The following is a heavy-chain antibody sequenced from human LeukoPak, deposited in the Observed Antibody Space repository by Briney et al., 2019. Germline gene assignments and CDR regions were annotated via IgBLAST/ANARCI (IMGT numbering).Heavy chain of an antibody. V-gene: IGHV3-30-3*01. Sequence: GGSLRLSCAASGFTFSSYWMSWVRQAPGRGLEWVAVISYDGSNKYYADSVKGRFTISRDNPKNTLYLQMNSLRAEDTAVYYCASSSSGWFRISYYFDYWGQGTLVTVSS. J-gene: IGHJ4*02. D-gene: IGHD6-19*01. CDR3: ASSSSGWFRISYYFDY. CDR2: ISYDGSNK. CDR1: GFTFSSYW.